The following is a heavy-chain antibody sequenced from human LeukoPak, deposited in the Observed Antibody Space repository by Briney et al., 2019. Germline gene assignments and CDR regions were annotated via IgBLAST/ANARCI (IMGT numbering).Heavy chain of an antibody. D-gene: IGHD2-2*02. Sequence: GGFLRLSCAASGFTFSSYAMHWVRQAPGKGLEWVAVISYDGSNKYYADSVKGRFTISRDNSKNTLYLQMNSLRAEDTAVYYCASPVKYCSSTSCYSIDGMDVWGQGTTVTVSS. V-gene: IGHV3-30-3*01. CDR3: ASPVKYCSSTSCYSIDGMDV. J-gene: IGHJ6*02. CDR2: ISYDGSNK. CDR1: GFTFSSYA.